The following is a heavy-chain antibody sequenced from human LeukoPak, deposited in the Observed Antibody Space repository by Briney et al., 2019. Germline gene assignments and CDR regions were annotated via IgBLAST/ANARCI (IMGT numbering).Heavy chain of an antibody. Sequence: GGSLRLSCAASGFTFSSYEMNWVRQAPGKGLEWVSYISSSGSTIYYADSVKGRFTISRDNAKNSPYLQMNSLRAEDTAVYYCARDRAYSSSPYFDYWGQGTPVTVSS. CDR3: ARDRAYSSSPYFDY. CDR2: ISSSGSTI. J-gene: IGHJ4*02. CDR1: GFTFSSYE. D-gene: IGHD6-6*01. V-gene: IGHV3-48*03.